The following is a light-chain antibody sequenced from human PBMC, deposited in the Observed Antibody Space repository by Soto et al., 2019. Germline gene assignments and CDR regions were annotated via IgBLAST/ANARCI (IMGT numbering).Light chain of an antibody. V-gene: IGKV3-20*01. Sequence: IGWTQSAGTLSLSRWEGRSVGCESSQSVSSGYLAWYQQKPGQAPRLLIYGSSSRATGTPDRFSGSGSATDSTLPVSRLEPEEFAVHYCQQYGTSPQTFGQGTKVDIK. CDR3: QQYGTSPQT. J-gene: IGKJ1*01. CDR2: GSS. CDR1: QSVSSGY.